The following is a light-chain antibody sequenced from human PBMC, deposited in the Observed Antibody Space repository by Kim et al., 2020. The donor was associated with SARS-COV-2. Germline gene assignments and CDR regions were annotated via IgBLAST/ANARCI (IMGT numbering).Light chain of an antibody. J-gene: IGLJ2*01. CDR3: SSYTSSSTVV. CDR1: SSDVGAYNY. V-gene: IGLV2-14*03. Sequence: GQPITISCTGTSSDVGAYNYVSWYQQHPGKAPKLIIFDVTNRPSGVSYRFSGSKSGNTASLTISGLQAEDEADYYCSSYTSSSTVVFGGGTQLTVL. CDR2: DVT.